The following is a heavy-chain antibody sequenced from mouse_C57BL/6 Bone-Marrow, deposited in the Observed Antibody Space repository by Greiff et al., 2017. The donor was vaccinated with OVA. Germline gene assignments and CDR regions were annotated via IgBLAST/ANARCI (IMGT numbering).Heavy chain of an antibody. V-gene: IGHV14-4*01. CDR3: TCGCNWYFDV. CDR1: GFNIKDDY. Sequence: VQLQQSGAELVRPGASVKLSCTASGFNIKDDYMHWVKQRPEQGLEWIGWIDPENGDTEYASKFQGKATITADTSSNTAYLQLSSLTSEDTAVYYCTCGCNWYFDVWGTGTTVTVSS. J-gene: IGHJ1*03. D-gene: IGHD1-1*02. CDR2: IDPENGDT.